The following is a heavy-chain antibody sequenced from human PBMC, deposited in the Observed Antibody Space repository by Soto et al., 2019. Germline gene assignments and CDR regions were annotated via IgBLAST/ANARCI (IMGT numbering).Heavy chain of an antibody. CDR1: GGSISSYY. CDR2: IYYSGST. Sequence: QVQLQESGPGLVKPSETLSLTCTVSGGSISSYYWSWIRQPPGKGLEWIGYIYYSGSTNYNPSLKSRVTISVDTSKNQFSLKLSSVTAADTAVYYCARGPWLGVVHFDYWGQGTLVTVSS. D-gene: IGHD6-19*01. CDR3: ARGPWLGVVHFDY. J-gene: IGHJ4*02. V-gene: IGHV4-59*01.